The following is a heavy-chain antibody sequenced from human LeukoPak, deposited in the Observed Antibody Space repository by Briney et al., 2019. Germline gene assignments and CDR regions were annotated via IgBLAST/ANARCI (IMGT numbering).Heavy chain of an antibody. V-gene: IGHV4-34*01. J-gene: IGHJ5*02. CDR3: ARILGSGSYYNAYNWFDP. D-gene: IGHD3-10*02. CDR1: GGSFSGYY. Sequence: SETLSLTCAVYGGSFSGYYWSWIRQPPGKGLEWIGEINHSGSTNYNPSLKSRVTISVDTSKNQFSLKLSSVTAADTAVYYCARILGSGSYYNAYNWFDPWGQGTLVTASS. CDR2: INHSGST.